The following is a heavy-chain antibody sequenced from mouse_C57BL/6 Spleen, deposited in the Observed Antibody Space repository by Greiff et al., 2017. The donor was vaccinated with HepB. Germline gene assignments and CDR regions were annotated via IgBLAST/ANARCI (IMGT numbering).Heavy chain of an antibody. CDR2: ISSGGSYT. CDR1: GFTFSSYG. D-gene: IGHD1-1*01. J-gene: IGHJ3*01. CDR3: ARRDYYGSSYGLAY. V-gene: IGHV5-6*01. Sequence: EVHLVESGGDLVKPGGSLKLSCAASGFTFSSYGMSWVRQTPDKRLEWVATISSGGSYTYYPDSVKGRFTISRDNAKNTLYLQMSSLKSEDTAMYYCARRDYYGSSYGLAYWGQGTLVTVSA.